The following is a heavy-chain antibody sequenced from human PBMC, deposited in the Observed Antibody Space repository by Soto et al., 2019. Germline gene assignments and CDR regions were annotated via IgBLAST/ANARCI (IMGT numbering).Heavy chain of an antibody. CDR1: GFTFSSYA. Sequence: QVQLVESGGGLVQPGRSLRLSCAASGFTFSSYAMHWVRQAPGKGLEWVAVISYDGSNKYYADSVKGRFTISRDNSKNTLYLQMNSLRAEDTAVYYCARGKYYYDSSGYPNLDYWGQGTLVTVSS. D-gene: IGHD3-22*01. V-gene: IGHV3-30-3*01. CDR3: ARGKYYYDSSGYPNLDY. CDR2: ISYDGSNK. J-gene: IGHJ4*02.